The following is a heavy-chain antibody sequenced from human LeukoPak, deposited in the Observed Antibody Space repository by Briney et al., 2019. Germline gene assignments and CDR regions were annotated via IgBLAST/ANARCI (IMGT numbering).Heavy chain of an antibody. CDR2: VSGSGDST. J-gene: IGHJ4*02. CDR1: GFTFSSYA. V-gene: IGHV3-23*01. D-gene: IGHD3-9*01. Sequence: GGSLRLSCAASGFTFSSYAMSWVRQGPVKGLEWVSTVSGSGDSTYYADSVKGRFTISRDISKNTLYLQMNSLRAEDTAIYYCARVLRYFEAVDYWGQGVLVTVSP. CDR3: ARVLRYFEAVDY.